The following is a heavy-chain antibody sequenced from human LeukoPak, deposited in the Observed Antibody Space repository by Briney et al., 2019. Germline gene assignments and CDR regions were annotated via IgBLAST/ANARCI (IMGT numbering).Heavy chain of an antibody. J-gene: IGHJ6*02. CDR3: ARAELVSYYYYGMDV. Sequence: ASVTVSCKASGYTFTGYYMHWVRQAPGQGLEWMGWINPNSGGTNYAQKFQGRVTMTRDTSISTAYMELSRLRSDDTAVYYCARAELVSYYYYGMDVWGQGTTVTVSS. V-gene: IGHV1-2*02. CDR1: GYTFTGYY. CDR2: INPNSGGT. D-gene: IGHD6-13*01.